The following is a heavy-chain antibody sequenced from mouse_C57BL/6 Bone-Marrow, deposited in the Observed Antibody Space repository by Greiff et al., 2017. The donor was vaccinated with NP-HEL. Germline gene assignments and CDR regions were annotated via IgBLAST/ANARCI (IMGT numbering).Heavy chain of an antibody. D-gene: IGHD1-1*01. J-gene: IGHJ1*03. CDR2: INPNNGGT. CDR3: ARYYYGSSYVWYFDV. CDR1: GYTFTDYN. V-gene: IGHV1-18*01. Sequence: VQLKQSGPELVKPGASVKIPCKASGYTFTDYNMDWVKQSHGKSLEWIGDINPNNGGTIYNQKFKGKATLTVDKSSSTAYMELRSLTSEDTAVYYCARYYYGSSYVWYFDVWGTGTTVTVSS.